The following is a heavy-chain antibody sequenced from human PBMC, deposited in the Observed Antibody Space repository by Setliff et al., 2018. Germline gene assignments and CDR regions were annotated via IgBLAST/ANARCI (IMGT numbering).Heavy chain of an antibody. CDR1: GGSINNNNFY. CDR2: ISHSGST. Sequence: SETLSLTCNVSGGSINNNNFYWGWIRQPPGKGLEWIGSISHSGSTYYNPSLRSRVTISLDTSKNQFSPKLTSVTAADTAVYYCAGGRRYDYGWDFDYWGQGTLVTVSS. D-gene: IGHD4-17*01. V-gene: IGHV4-39*07. J-gene: IGHJ4*02. CDR3: AGGRRYDYGWDFDY.